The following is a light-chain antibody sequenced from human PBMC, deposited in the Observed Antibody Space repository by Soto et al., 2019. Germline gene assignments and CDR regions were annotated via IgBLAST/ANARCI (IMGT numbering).Light chain of an antibody. CDR1: QGISSY. CDR2: AAS. Sequence: DIQLTQSPSFLSASVGDRVTITFLASQGISSYLAWYQQKPGKAPKLLIYAASTLQSGVPSRFSGSGSGTDFTLTISSLQPEDFATYYCQQSYSTRITFGQGTRLEIK. V-gene: IGKV1-39*01. J-gene: IGKJ5*01. CDR3: QQSYSTRIT.